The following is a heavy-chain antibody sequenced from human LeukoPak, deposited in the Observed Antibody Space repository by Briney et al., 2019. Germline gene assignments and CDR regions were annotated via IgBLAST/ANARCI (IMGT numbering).Heavy chain of an antibody. V-gene: IGHV3-21*01. CDR1: GFTFSSYS. CDR3: ARDDSGGTVYSSSSVY. Sequence: PGGSLRLSCAASGFTFSSYSMNWVRQAPGQGLEWVSSISSSSSYIYYADSVKGRFTISRDNAKNSLSLQMNSLRAEDTAVYYCARDDSGGTVYSSSSVYWGQGTLVTVSS. D-gene: IGHD6-6*01. J-gene: IGHJ4*02. CDR2: ISSSSSYI.